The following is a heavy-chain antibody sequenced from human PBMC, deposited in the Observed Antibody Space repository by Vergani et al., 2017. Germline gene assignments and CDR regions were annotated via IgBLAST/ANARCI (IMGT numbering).Heavy chain of an antibody. V-gene: IGHV1-18*01. CDR1: GYTLTELS. J-gene: IGHJ4*02. CDR2: ISAYNGNT. Sequence: QVQLVQSGAEVKKPGASVKVSCKVSGYTLTELSMHWVRQAPGKGLEWMGLISAYNGNTNYAQKFQGRVTMTRDTSTSTDYMELRSLGTDDTAVYYCAREEEATWNYWGQGTLVTISS. D-gene: IGHD5-12*01. CDR3: AREEEATWNY.